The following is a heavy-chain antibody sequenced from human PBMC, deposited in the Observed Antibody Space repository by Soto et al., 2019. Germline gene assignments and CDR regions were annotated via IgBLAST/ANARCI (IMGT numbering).Heavy chain of an antibody. J-gene: IGHJ6*02. CDR1: GFTISSYG. V-gene: IGHV3-33*01. Sequence: QVQLVESGGGVVQPGRSLRLSCAASGFTISSYGMHRVRQAPGKGLEWVAVIWYDGSNKYYADSVKGRFTISRDNSKNTLYLQMNSLRAEDTAVYYCARDESYGMDVWGQGTTVTVSS. CDR3: ARDESYGMDV. CDR2: IWYDGSNK.